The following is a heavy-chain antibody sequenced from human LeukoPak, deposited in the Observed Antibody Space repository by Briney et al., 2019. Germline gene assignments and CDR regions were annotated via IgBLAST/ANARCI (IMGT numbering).Heavy chain of an antibody. J-gene: IGHJ4*02. CDR3: ARWDSGSYFLDY. CDR2: IYYSGTT. D-gene: IGHD1-26*01. Sequence: SETLSLTCTVSGGSVSSYYWNCIRQPPGKGLEWIGYIYYSGTTDYNPSLKSRVTISVDTSKNQFSLKLSSVTAADTAVYYCARWDSGSYFLDYWGQGTLVTVSS. V-gene: IGHV4-59*02. CDR1: GGSVSSYY.